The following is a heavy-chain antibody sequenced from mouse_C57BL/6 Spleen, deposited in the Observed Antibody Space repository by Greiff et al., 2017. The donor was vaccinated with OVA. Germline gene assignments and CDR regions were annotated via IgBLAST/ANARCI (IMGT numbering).Heavy chain of an antibody. Sequence: QVQLKQSGPELVKPGASVKISCKASGYAFSSSWMNWVKQRPGKGLEWIGRIYPGDGDTNYNGKFKGKATLTADKSSSTAYMQLSSLTSEDSAVYFCARSHYYGSSPYAMDYWVKEPQSPSPQ. V-gene: IGHV1-82*01. CDR1: GYAFSSSW. CDR2: IYPGDGDT. D-gene: IGHD1-1*01. J-gene: IGHJ4*01. CDR3: ARSHYYGSSPYAMDY.